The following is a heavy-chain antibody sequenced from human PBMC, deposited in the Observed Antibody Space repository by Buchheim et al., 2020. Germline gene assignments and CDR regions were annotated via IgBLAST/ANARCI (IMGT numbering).Heavy chain of an antibody. D-gene: IGHD6-19*01. Sequence: QVQLVESGGGVVQPGRSLRLSCAASGFTFSSYGMHWVRQAPGKGLEWVAVIWYDGSNKYYADSVKGRFTISRDNSKNTLYLQMNSLRAEDTAVYYCARDRPFYIAVAGSQGMDVWGQGTT. CDR3: ARDRPFYIAVAGSQGMDV. J-gene: IGHJ6*02. V-gene: IGHV3-33*01. CDR1: GFTFSSYG. CDR2: IWYDGSNK.